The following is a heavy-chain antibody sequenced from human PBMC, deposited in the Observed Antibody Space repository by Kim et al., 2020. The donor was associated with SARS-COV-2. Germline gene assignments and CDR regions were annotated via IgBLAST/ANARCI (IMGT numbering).Heavy chain of an antibody. D-gene: IGHD3-10*01. CDR1: GGSISSGSYY. J-gene: IGHJ5*02. CDR3: ARGHYGSGSYPSENWFDP. Sequence: SETLSLTCTVSGGSISSGSYYWSWIRQPAGKGLEWIGRIYTSGSTNYNPSLKSRVTISVDTSKNQFSLKLSSVTAADTTVYYCARGHYGSGSYPSENWFDPWGQGTLVTVSS. V-gene: IGHV4-61*02. CDR2: IYTSGST.